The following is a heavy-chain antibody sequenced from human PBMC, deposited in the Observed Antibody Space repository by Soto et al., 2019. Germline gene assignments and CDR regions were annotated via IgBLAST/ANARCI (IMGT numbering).Heavy chain of an antibody. CDR2: ISGSGGST. Sequence: GGSLRLCCAASGFTFSSYAMRWVRQAPGKGLEWVSDISGSGGSTYYADSVKGRFTISRDNSKNTLYLQMNSLRAEDTAVYYLARDLLVATNDIDCWGQATLVTVSS. J-gene: IGHJ4*02. V-gene: IGHV3-23*01. D-gene: IGHD5-12*01. CDR3: ARDLLVATNDIDC. CDR1: GFTFSSYA.